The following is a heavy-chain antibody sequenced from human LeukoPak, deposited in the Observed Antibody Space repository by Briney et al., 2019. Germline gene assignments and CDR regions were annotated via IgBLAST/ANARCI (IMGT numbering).Heavy chain of an antibody. CDR2: IYSGGST. CDR1: GFTVSSNY. Sequence: PGGSLRLSCAASGFTVSSNYMSWVRQAPGKGLEWVSVIYSGGSTDYADSVKGRFTISRDNSKNTLYLQMNSLRAEDTAVYYCARIRPNGSGWFPFDYWGQGTLVTVSS. V-gene: IGHV3-53*01. J-gene: IGHJ4*02. D-gene: IGHD6-19*01. CDR3: ARIRPNGSGWFPFDY.